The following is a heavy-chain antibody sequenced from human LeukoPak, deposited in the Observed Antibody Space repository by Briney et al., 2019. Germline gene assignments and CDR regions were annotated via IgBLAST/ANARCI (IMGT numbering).Heavy chain of an antibody. J-gene: IGHJ4*02. CDR3: ARGGPNYALDY. Sequence: GESLKISCKGSGYSFTNYWIGWVRQLPGKGPEWMGIIYAGDYDTRYSPSFQGQVTMSVDKSISTAYLQWSSLKASDSAMYFCARGGPNYALDYWGQGTLVTVSS. D-gene: IGHD2-2*01. CDR1: GYSFTNYW. CDR2: IYAGDYDT. V-gene: IGHV5-51*01.